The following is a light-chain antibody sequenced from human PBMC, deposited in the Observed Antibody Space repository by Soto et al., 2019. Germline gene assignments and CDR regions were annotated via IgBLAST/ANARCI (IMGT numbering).Light chain of an antibody. CDR3: AAWDDSLDSWV. CDR1: RSNIGTNP. Sequence: QSVLTQPPSASGTPGQRVTISCSGSRSNIGTNPVNWYQHLPGTAPKLFIYSNDRRPSGVPDRFSGSKSGTSASLAISGLQSEDEADYYCAAWDDSLDSWVFGGGTKVTVL. V-gene: IGLV1-44*01. CDR2: SND. J-gene: IGLJ3*02.